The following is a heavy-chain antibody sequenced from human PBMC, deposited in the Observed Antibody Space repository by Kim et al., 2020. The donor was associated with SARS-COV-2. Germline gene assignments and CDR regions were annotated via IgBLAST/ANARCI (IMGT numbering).Heavy chain of an antibody. CDR1: GGSISSYY. J-gene: IGHJ2*01. CDR3: ARVLAAAGGWYFDL. Sequence: SETLSLTCTVSGGSISSYYWSWIRQPPGKGLEWIGYIYYSGSTNYNPSLKSRVTISVDTSKNQFSLKLSSVTAADTAVYYCARVLAAAGGWYFDLWGRGTLVTVSS. D-gene: IGHD6-13*01. V-gene: IGHV4-59*01. CDR2: IYYSGST.